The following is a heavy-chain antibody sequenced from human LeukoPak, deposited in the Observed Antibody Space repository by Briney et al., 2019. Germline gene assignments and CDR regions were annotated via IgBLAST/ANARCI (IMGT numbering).Heavy chain of an antibody. Sequence: GGSLRLXCAASGFTFSSFCMSWVRQAPGKGLEWVANIKQDGSEKYYVDSVKGRFTVSRDNAKNSLYLQMNSLRAEDTAMYYCARGRGSSGWSPYDYWGQGTLVTVSS. CDR1: GFTFSSFC. CDR3: ARGRGSSGWSPYDY. J-gene: IGHJ4*02. CDR2: IKQDGSEK. D-gene: IGHD6-19*01. V-gene: IGHV3-7*01.